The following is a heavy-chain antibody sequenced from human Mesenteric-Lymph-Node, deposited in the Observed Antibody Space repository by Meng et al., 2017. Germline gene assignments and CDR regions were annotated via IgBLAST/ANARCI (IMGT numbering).Heavy chain of an antibody. CDR3: ARDTPSLNWYFDL. J-gene: IGHJ2*01. V-gene: IGHV4-30-4*01. Sequence: QVQLQESGPGLVKPSQTLSLTCTVSGGSISSVDYYWSWIRQPPGKGLEWIGYIYYSGNTYYNPSLKSRVTISVDTSKNQFSLKLSSVTAADTAVYYCARDTPSLNWYFDLWGRGTLVTVSS. CDR1: GGSISSVDYY. CDR2: IYYSGNT.